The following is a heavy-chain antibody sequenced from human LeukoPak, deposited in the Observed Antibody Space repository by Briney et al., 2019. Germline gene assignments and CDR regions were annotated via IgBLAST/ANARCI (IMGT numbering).Heavy chain of an antibody. D-gene: IGHD6-19*01. J-gene: IGHJ4*02. CDR2: INPNSGGT. CDR3: AYSSGWLNYFDY. CDR1: GYTFTGYY. V-gene: IGHV1-2*02. Sequence: ASAKVSCKASGYTFTGYYMHWVRQAPGQGLEWMGWINPNSGGTNYAQKFQGRVTMTRDTSISTAYMELSRLRSDDTAVYYCAYSSGWLNYFDYWGQGTLVTVSS.